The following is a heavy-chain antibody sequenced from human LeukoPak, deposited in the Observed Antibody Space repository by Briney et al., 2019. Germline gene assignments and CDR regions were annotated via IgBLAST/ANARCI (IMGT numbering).Heavy chain of an antibody. V-gene: IGHV4-59*01. CDR3: ARSIAAAGDFDY. J-gene: IGHJ4*02. CDR1: GGSFSTYY. CDR2: IYYSGTP. D-gene: IGHD6-13*01. Sequence: SETLSLTCAVYGGSFSTYYWSWIRQPPGKGLEWIGYIYYSGTPNYNPSIKSRVIFLVDTSKNQFSLKLSSVTAADTAVYYCARSIAAAGDFDYWGQGTLVTVSS.